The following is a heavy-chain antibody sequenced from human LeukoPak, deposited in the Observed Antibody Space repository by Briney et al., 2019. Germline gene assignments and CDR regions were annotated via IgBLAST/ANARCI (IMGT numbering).Heavy chain of an antibody. CDR1: GYSISSGCY. Sequence: SETLSLTCAVSGYSISSGCYWGWIRQPPGKGLEWIGSIYHSGSTYYNPSLKSRVTISVDTSKNQFSLKLSSVTAADTAVYYCARTDRFDYWGQGTLVTVSS. V-gene: IGHV4-38-2*01. CDR2: IYHSGST. CDR3: ARTDRFDY. J-gene: IGHJ4*02.